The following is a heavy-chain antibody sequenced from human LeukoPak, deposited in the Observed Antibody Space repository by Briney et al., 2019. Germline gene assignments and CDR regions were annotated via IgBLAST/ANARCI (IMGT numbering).Heavy chain of an antibody. Sequence: PSETLSLTCGVSGGAITNYYWNWIRQAPGKGLEWLGYIYYTGSTTYNPSVKSRITISLDTSKKQISLKLRSVTAADTAVYYCARDLGEFDYWGQGTLVTVSS. CDR2: IYYTGST. J-gene: IGHJ4*02. CDR3: ARDLGEFDY. D-gene: IGHD3-16*01. CDR1: GGAITNYY. V-gene: IGHV4-59*01.